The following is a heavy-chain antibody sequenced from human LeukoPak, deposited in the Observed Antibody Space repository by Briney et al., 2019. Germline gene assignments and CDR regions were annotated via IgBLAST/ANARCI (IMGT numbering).Heavy chain of an antibody. CDR2: INTNTGNP. CDR3: ARDFSLYLDP. J-gene: IGHJ5*02. D-gene: IGHD6-13*01. Sequence: GASVKVSCKASGYTFTGYYMHWVRQAPGQGLEWMGWINTNTGNPTYAQGFTGRFVFSLDTSVSTAYLQISSLKAEDTAVYYCARDFSLYLDPWGQGTLVTVSS. V-gene: IGHV7-4-1*02. CDR1: GYTFTGYY.